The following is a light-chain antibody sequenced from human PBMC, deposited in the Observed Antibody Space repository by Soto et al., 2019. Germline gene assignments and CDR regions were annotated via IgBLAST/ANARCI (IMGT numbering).Light chain of an antibody. J-gene: IGLJ1*01. V-gene: IGLV2-23*01. CDR3: CSYAGSSSLYV. CDR1: SSDAGSYNL. CDR2: EGS. Sequence: HSALTQPASVSGSPGQSITISCTGTSSDAGSYNLVSWYQQHPGKAPKLMIYEGSKRPSGVSNRFSGSKSGNTASLTISWLQAEDEADYYCCSYAGSSSLYVLGTGPKVTVL.